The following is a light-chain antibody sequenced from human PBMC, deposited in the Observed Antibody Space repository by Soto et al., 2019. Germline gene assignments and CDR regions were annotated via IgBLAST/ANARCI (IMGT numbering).Light chain of an antibody. CDR1: QSISSR. V-gene: IGKV1-5*03. J-gene: IGKJ1*01. CDR3: QQYDSYSWT. CDR2: KAS. Sequence: DIQMTQSPSTLSASVGDRVTITCRASQSISSRLAWYQQKPGKAPKLLIYKASSLEGGVPSRFSGSGSGTEFTLTITSLQPDDFATYYCQQYDSYSWTFGQGTKV.